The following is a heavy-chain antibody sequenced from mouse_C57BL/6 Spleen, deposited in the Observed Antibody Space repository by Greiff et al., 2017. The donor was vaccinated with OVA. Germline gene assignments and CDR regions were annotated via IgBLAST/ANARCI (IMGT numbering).Heavy chain of an antibody. CDR2: INPYNGDT. D-gene: IGHD2-3*01. J-gene: IGHJ2*01. Sequence: EVQLQQSGPELVKPGDSVKISCKASGYSFTGYFMNWVMQSHGKSLEWIGRINPYNGDTFYNQKFKGKATLTVDKSSSTAHMELRSLTSEDSAVYYCARGGVTTPWDYWGQGTTLTVSS. CDR3: ARGGVTTPWDY. CDR1: GYSFTGYF. V-gene: IGHV1-20*01.